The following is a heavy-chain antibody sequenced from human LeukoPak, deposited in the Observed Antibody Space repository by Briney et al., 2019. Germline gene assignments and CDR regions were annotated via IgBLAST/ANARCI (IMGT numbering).Heavy chain of an antibody. CDR1: GFLVNKYE. D-gene: IGHD2-21*02. J-gene: IGHJ4*02. Sequence: PGGSLRLSCAASGFLVNKYEMHWVRQAPGKGLEWVSYIDAGATSTNYADSVWGRFTLSRDNAQNSVHLQMNSLRDEDTAVYYCVRGRLLRSTKYFDYWGQGALVTVSS. V-gene: IGHV3-48*03. CDR2: IDAGATST. CDR3: VRGRLLRSTKYFDY.